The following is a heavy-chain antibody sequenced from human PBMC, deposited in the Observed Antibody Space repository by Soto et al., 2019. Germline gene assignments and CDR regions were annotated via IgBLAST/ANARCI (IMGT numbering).Heavy chain of an antibody. Sequence: EVQLVESGGGLVKPRGSLRLSCAASGFTFSSYSMNWVRQAPGKGLEWVSSISSSSSYIYYADSVKGRFTISRDNAKNSLYLQMNSLRAEDTAVYYCARALKGGVGATMNYWGQGTLVTVSS. D-gene: IGHD1-26*01. J-gene: IGHJ4*02. CDR1: GFTFSSYS. CDR2: ISSSSSYI. V-gene: IGHV3-21*01. CDR3: ARALKGGVGATMNY.